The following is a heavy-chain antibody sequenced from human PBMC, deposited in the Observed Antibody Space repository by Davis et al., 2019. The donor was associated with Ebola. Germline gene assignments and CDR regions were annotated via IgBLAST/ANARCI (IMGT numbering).Heavy chain of an antibody. CDR2: ISYDGSNK. Sequence: GSLRLSCAASGFTFSSYGMHWVRQAPGKGLEWVAVISYDGSNKYYADSVKGRFTISRDNSKNTLYLQMNSLRAEDTAVYYCAKPLKAIAVADPFDYWGQGTLVTVSS. CDR1: GFTFSSYG. CDR3: AKPLKAIAVADPFDY. D-gene: IGHD6-19*01. J-gene: IGHJ4*02. V-gene: IGHV3-30*18.